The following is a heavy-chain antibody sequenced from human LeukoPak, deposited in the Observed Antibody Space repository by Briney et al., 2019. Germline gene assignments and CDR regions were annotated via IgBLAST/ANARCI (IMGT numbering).Heavy chain of an antibody. J-gene: IGHJ5*02. Sequence: SETLSLTCTVSGDSFSYFYWSWIRQPPGKGLEWIGYIYNSGSTSYNPSLKSRVTISLDTSQNQFSLKLSSVTAADTAVYYCARAAVAGTVRGPYNWFDPWGQGTLVTVSS. D-gene: IGHD6-19*01. CDR1: GDSFSYFY. CDR2: IYNSGST. V-gene: IGHV4-59*01. CDR3: ARAAVAGTVRGPYNWFDP.